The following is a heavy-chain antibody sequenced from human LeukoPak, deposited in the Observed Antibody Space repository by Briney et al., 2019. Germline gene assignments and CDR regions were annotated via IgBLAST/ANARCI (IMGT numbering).Heavy chain of an antibody. CDR2: IRYDGSNK. CDR1: GFTFSSYG. J-gene: IGHJ5*02. Sequence: HPGGSLRLSCAASGFTFSSYGMHWVRQAPGKGLEWVAFIRYDGSNKYYADSVKGRFTISRDNSKNTLYLQMNSLRAEDTAVYYCARGNGDILTGPDWFDPWGQGTLVTVSS. CDR3: ARGNGDILTGPDWFDP. V-gene: IGHV3-30*02. D-gene: IGHD3-9*01.